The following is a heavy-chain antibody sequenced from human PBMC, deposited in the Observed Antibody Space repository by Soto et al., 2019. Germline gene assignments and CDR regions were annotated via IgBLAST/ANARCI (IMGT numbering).Heavy chain of an antibody. CDR2: FLASGGNT. CDR3: ARGGATIFGVIDS. D-gene: IGHD3-3*02. J-gene: IGHJ4*02. V-gene: IGHV1-46*01. CDR1: GYSFFSYY. Sequence: GASAKVSCKASGYSFFSYYIHWVRQAPGQGLEWMGRFLASGGNTDYAQRFRGRVSMTRDTSTTNTVSLELTSLTSDDTAVYYCARGGATIFGVIDSWGQGTRVTVSS.